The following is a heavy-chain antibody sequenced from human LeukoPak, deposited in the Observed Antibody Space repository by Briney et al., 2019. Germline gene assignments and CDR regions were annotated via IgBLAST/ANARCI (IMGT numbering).Heavy chain of an antibody. Sequence: GSLRPSCSASGFTFNTYAMSWVRQAPGKGLEWVLAISGSGGTTFYADSVKGRFTISRDNSKNTLYLQMNSLRAEDTAVYYCANIVTLNFWGQGTLVTVSS. D-gene: IGHD1-26*01. CDR3: ANIVTLNF. V-gene: IGHV3-23*01. CDR2: ISGSGGTT. CDR1: GFTFNTYA. J-gene: IGHJ4*02.